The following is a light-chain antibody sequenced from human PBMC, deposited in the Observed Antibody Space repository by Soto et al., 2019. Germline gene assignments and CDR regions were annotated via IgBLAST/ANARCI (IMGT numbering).Light chain of an antibody. CDR2: LGS. CDR1: QSLLHSNGYNY. J-gene: IGKJ4*01. CDR3: MQALQTPRT. V-gene: IGKV2-28*01. Sequence: ILMTQSPLSLPVTPGEPASISCRSSQSLLHSNGYNYLDWYLQKPGQSPQLLIYLGSNRASGVPDRFSGSGSGTDFTLKISGVEAEDVGVYYCMQALQTPRTFGGGSKV.